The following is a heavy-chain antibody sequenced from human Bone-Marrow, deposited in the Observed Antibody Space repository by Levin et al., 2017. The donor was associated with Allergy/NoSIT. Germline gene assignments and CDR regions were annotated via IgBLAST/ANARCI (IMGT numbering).Heavy chain of an antibody. D-gene: IGHD4-17*01. V-gene: IGHV3-43*01. CDR3: TKDQRKLRQRLDPFDS. CDR1: GFTFDDYT. CDR2: ISWDGDTT. J-gene: IGHJ4*02. Sequence: HPGGSLRLSCVASGFTFDDYTMHWVRQGPGKGLEWISLISWDGDTTLYADSVRGRFTISRDINKNSLYLHMNSLKIEDTALYYCTKDQRKLRQRLDPFDSWGQGTLVTVSS.